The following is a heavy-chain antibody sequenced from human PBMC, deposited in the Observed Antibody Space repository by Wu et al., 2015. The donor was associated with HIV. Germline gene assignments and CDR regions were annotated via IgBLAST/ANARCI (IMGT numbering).Heavy chain of an antibody. Sequence: QVQLVQSGAEVKKPGSSVKVSCKASGGTFSSYAISWVRQAPGQGLEWMGRIIPIFGTANYAQKFQGRVTITADESTSTAYMELSSLRSEDTAVYYCASTLVFVYGSGTADYYYGMDVWGQGTTVTISS. CDR1: GGTFSSYA. V-gene: IGHV1-69*13. CDR3: ASTLVFVYGSGTADYYYGMDV. D-gene: IGHD3-10*01. J-gene: IGHJ6*02. CDR2: IIPIFGTA.